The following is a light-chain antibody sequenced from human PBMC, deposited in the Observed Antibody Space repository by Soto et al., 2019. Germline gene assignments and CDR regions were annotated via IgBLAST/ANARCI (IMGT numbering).Light chain of an antibody. Sequence: QSALTQPASVSGSPGQSITISCTGTSSDVGSYNLVSWFQQLPGKVPKLIIYKVTNRPSGVSYRFSGSKSGNTASLTISGLQAEDEADYFCTSSTTGSLYVFGTGTKVTVL. CDR3: TSSTTGSLYV. CDR2: KVT. V-gene: IGLV2-14*02. J-gene: IGLJ1*01. CDR1: SSDVGSYNL.